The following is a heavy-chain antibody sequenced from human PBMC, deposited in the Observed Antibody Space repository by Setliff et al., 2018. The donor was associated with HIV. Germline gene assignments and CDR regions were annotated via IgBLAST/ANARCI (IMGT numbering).Heavy chain of an antibody. CDR1: GVSVRSGSYY. V-gene: IGHV4-61*01. J-gene: IGHJ3*02. CDR2: LYYTDNT. Sequence: KPSETLSLTCTVSGVSVRSGSYYWSWIRQPPGKGLEWIGYLYYTDNTNYNPSLKSRVTISVDTSKNQFSLKLSSVTVADTAVYYCARVSSDAFDIWGQGTVVTVSS. CDR3: ARVSSDAFDI. D-gene: IGHD6-6*01.